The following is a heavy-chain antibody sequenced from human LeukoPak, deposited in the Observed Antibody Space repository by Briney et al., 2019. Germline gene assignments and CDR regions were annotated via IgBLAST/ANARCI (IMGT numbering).Heavy chain of an antibody. Sequence: PSETLFLTCAVYGGSFSGYYWSWIRQPPGKGLEWIGEINHSGSTNYNPSLKSRVTISVDTSKNQFSLKLSSVTAADTAVYYCARGFITMVRGVIITHYYYGMDVWGQGTTVTVSS. CDR2: INHSGST. CDR1: GGSFSGYY. D-gene: IGHD3-10*01. V-gene: IGHV4-34*01. J-gene: IGHJ6*02. CDR3: ARGFITMVRGVIITHYYYGMDV.